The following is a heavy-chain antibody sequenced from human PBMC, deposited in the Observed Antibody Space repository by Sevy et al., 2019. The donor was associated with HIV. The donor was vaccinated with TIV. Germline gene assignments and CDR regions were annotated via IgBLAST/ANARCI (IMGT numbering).Heavy chain of an antibody. CDR1: GFTFSSYG. Sequence: GGSLRLSCAASGFTFSSYGMHWVRQAPGKGLEWVAVIWFDGSNKFYADSVKGRFTISRDIAENTLHLQMNSLRAEDTAVYYCARDLESYNYGAYGPSFMPDYWGQGTVVTVSS. V-gene: IGHV3-33*01. D-gene: IGHD1-1*01. CDR3: ARDLESYNYGAYGPSFMPDY. CDR2: IWFDGSNK. J-gene: IGHJ4*02.